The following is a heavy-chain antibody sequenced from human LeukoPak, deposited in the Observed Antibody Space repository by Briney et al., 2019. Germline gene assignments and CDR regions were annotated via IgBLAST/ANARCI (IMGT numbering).Heavy chain of an antibody. V-gene: IGHV4-59*08. CDR1: GGSISYYY. J-gene: IGHJ4*02. CDR2: SHDSGES. Sequence: SETLSLTCSVSGGSISYYYWSWIRQPPGKGLEWIGYSHDSGESNYNPSLQSRVIISRDTSKNQFSLNLMSVTAADTAVYYCAAPSHSGSYRAYWGQGTPVTVSS. CDR3: AAPSHSGSYRAY. D-gene: IGHD3-10*01.